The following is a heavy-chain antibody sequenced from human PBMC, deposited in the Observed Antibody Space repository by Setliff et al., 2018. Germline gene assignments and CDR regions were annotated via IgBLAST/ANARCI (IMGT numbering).Heavy chain of an antibody. D-gene: IGHD3-22*01. Sequence: SETLSLTCTVSGVSVNSGYDNWNWLRQPAGKGLEWIGHINRRGSTNFTPSLKSRVTISLDTSKNQFSLNLTSVTAADTAVYFCARDDPNHYDVSGYSVGYFDYWGLGTPVTVSS. CDR3: ARDDPNHYDVSGYSVGYFDY. V-gene: IGHV4-61*09. J-gene: IGHJ4*02. CDR2: INRRGST. CDR1: GVSVNSGYDN.